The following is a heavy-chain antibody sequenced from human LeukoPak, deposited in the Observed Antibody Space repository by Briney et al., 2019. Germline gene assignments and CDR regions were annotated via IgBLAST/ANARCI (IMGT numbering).Heavy chain of an antibody. CDR2: ISGSGCST. J-gene: IGHJ5*02. CDR3: AKIASYYPTRFWFDP. CDR1: GFTFRSHG. D-gene: IGHD3-10*01. Sequence: PGGTLRLSCAASGFTFRSHGMSWVRQAPGKGLEWVSAISGSGCSTYYADSVKGRFTISRDNSKNTLYLQMNTLKAEDTAVYNCAKIASYYPTRFWFDPWGQGTLVTVSS. V-gene: IGHV3-23*01.